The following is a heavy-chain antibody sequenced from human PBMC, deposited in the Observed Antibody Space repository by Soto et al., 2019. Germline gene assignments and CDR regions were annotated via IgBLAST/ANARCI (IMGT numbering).Heavy chain of an antibody. Sequence: SETLSLTCTVSGGSISSGGYYWSWIRQHPGKGLEWIGYIYYSGSTYYNPSLKSRVTISVDTSKNQFSLKLSSVTAADTAVYYCARSNYYASSGYYPSEIDYWGQGTLVTVSS. CDR3: ARSNYYASSGYYPSEIDY. D-gene: IGHD3-22*01. V-gene: IGHV4-31*03. CDR2: IYYSGST. CDR1: GGSISSGGYY. J-gene: IGHJ4*02.